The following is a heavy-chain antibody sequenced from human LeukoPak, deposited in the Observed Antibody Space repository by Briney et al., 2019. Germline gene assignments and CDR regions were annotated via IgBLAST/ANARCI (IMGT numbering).Heavy chain of an antibody. CDR2: GNTDGRST. V-gene: IGHV3-74*01. CDR1: GFTFSRYW. Sequence: GGALRLSCAACGFTFSRYWMHGVRQARGEGLMWGSRGNTDGRSTTYAASVKGLFTMSRVNGKSTMFLQMNSLRAEGTAVYYCVIVGAVTGSYWGPGTLVTASP. D-gene: IGHD4-17*01. CDR3: VIVGAVTGSY. J-gene: IGHJ4*02.